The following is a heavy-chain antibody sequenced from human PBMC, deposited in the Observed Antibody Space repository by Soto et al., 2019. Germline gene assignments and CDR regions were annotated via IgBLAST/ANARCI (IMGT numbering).Heavy chain of an antibody. V-gene: IGHV4-30-4*01. CDR3: ARSASGRYDMDV. J-gene: IGHJ6*02. D-gene: IGHD3-10*01. CDR1: GGSISSGDYY. Sequence: QVQLQESGPGLVKPSQTLSLTCTVSGGSISSGDYYWSWSRQPPGKDLEWIGYIYYTGSTYYNPSLKSRVTMSLDTSKNQFSLKLNSVTAADTAVYYCARSASGRYDMDVWGQGTTVTVSS. CDR2: IYYTGST.